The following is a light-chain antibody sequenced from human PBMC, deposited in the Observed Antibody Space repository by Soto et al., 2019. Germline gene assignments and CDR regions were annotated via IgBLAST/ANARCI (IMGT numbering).Light chain of an antibody. CDR3: QQYGSSGT. CDR1: QSIRYW. J-gene: IGKJ1*01. Sequence: TQSPSTLTASVGDRATITCRASQSIRYWLAWYQQKPGQAPRLLIYGASSRATGIPDRFSGSGSGTDFTLTISRLEPEDFAVYYCQQYGSSGTFGQGTKVDIK. V-gene: IGKV3-20*01. CDR2: GAS.